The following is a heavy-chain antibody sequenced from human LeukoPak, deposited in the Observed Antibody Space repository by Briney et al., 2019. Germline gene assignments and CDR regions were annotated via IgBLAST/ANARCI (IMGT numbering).Heavy chain of an antibody. Sequence: PGGSLRLSCAASGFTFSSYAMSWVRQAPGKGLEWVSAISGSGGSTYYAGSVKGRFTISRDNSKNTLYLQMNSLRAEDTAVYYCAKDRRMVRGARFDYWGQGTLVTVSS. J-gene: IGHJ4*02. CDR3: AKDRRMVRGARFDY. V-gene: IGHV3-23*01. CDR1: GFTFSSYA. CDR2: ISGSGGST. D-gene: IGHD3-10*01.